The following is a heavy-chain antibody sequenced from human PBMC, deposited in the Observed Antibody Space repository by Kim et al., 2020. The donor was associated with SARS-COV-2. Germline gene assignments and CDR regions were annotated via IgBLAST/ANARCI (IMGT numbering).Heavy chain of an antibody. D-gene: IGHD1-7*01. J-gene: IGHJ4*02. CDR2: TTRDGGGS. V-gene: IGHV3-64D*06. CDR3: VRYGRNYRAVH. CDR1: GFTFSDYA. Sequence: GGSLRLSCSASGFTFSDYAIHWVRRAPGMGLQYVSATTRDGGGSFYADSVKDRFSIFRDNSKNTLFLQMSGLRIEDTAIYYCVRYGRNYRAVHWGQGTLGSVS.